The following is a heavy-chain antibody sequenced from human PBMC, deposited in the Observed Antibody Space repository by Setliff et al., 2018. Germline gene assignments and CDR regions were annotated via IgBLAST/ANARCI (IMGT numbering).Heavy chain of an antibody. CDR1: GFTFNTYA. CDR3: VKDVVGYSSTWPKRDYFDY. J-gene: IGHJ4*01. V-gene: IGHV3-23*01. CDR2: ISDTAIGI. D-gene: IGHD6-13*01. Sequence: GGSLRLSCATSGFTFNTYAMSWVRQPPGKGLEWVSTISDTAIGIYYADSVRGRFTISRDNSKKTLHLQMNSLRAEDTAIYYCVKDVVGYSSTWPKRDYFDYWG.